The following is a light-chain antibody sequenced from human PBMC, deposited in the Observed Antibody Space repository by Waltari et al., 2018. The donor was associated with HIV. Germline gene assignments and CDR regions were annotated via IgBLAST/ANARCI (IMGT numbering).Light chain of an antibody. J-gene: IGLJ2*01. Sequence: QSVLRQPPSVSGAPGQRVTLSCVGSTSNLGAGYDVHWDQHVPGTGPKLLIYSDTKRPSGVPDRFSGSKSGTSGFLAITGLQADDEADYYCQSYDRGLSGPVFGGGTKLTVL. CDR1: TSNLGAGYD. V-gene: IGLV1-40*01. CDR3: QSYDRGLSGPV. CDR2: SDT.